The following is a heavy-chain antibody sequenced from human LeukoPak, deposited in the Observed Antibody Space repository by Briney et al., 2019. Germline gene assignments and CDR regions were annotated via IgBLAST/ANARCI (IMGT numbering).Heavy chain of an antibody. D-gene: IGHD4-11*01. Sequence: PGASLRLSCAASGFTFSSYAMSWVRQAPGKGLEWVSAISGGGGSTYYADSVKGRFTISRDNSKNTLYLQMNSLRAEDTAVYYCAKDPTVTMGYYYYGMDVWGQGTTVTVSS. V-gene: IGHV3-23*01. CDR1: GFTFSSYA. CDR2: ISGGGGST. CDR3: AKDPTVTMGYYYYGMDV. J-gene: IGHJ6*02.